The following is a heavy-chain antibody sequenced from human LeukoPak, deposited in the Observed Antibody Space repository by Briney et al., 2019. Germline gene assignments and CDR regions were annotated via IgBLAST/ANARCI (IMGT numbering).Heavy chain of an antibody. V-gene: IGHV1-2*02. Sequence: ASMTVSCKTSGFTFTGHYMHWVRQALGQGLEWRGWINANTGVTHYALKFQGRVTMTRDTSISTAYMDLSRLRSDDTAVYYCARGWRAYALNAFDIWGQGTMVTVSS. CDR2: INANTGVT. CDR1: GFTFTGHY. D-gene: IGHD2-2*01. J-gene: IGHJ3*02. CDR3: ARGWRAYALNAFDI.